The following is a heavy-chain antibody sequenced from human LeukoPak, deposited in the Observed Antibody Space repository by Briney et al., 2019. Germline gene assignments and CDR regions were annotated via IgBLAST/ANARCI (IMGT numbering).Heavy chain of an antibody. CDR2: NSGDYGNT. Sequence: GGSLRLSCAASGFTFINYALAWVRQAPGKGPEWVAGVNSGDYGNTYYPDSVKGRFTISRDNSKNTLFLQMSNLRPEDTALHYCAKGEQQLAHNAFDIWGQGTLVTVSS. V-gene: IGHV3-23*01. CDR1: GFTFINYA. D-gene: IGHD6-13*01. CDR3: AKGEQQLAHNAFDI. J-gene: IGHJ3*02.